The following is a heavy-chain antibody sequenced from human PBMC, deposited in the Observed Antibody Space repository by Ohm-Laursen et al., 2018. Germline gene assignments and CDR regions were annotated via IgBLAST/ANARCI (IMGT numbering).Heavy chain of an antibody. J-gene: IGHJ4*02. CDR2: IYASGTT. Sequence: TLSLTCAVSGYSISSGYYWGWIRQSPGKGLEWIGSIYASGTTYYNPTLESRVTISVDTSRNQFSLRLTSVTVADAALYYCARDGSSWFDWTGYFDAWGQGRLVTVSS. CDR1: GYSISSGYY. CDR3: ARDGSSWFDWTGYFDA. D-gene: IGHD2-2*01. V-gene: IGHV4-38-2*02.